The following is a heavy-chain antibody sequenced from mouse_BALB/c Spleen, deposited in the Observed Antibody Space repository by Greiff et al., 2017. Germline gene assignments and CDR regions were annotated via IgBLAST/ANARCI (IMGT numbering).Heavy chain of an antibody. CDR2: INPSSGYT. Sequence: LQESGAELARPGASVKMSCKASGYTFTSYTMHWVKQRPGQGLEWIGYINPSSGYTNYNQKFKDKATLTADKSSSTAYMQLSSLTSEDSAVYYCASTGYYAMDYWGQGTSVTVSS. J-gene: IGHJ4*01. V-gene: IGHV1-4*01. CDR1: GYTFTSYT. D-gene: IGHD4-1*01. CDR3: ASTGYYAMDY.